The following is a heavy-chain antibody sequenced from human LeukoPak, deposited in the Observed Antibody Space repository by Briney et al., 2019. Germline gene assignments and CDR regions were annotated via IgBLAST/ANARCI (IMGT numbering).Heavy chain of an antibody. CDR1: GGSFSGYY. D-gene: IGHD3-10*01. V-gene: IGHV4-34*01. CDR3: ARGLVRGVIDWFDP. J-gene: IGHJ5*02. Sequence: PSETLSLTCAVHGGSFSGYYWSWIRQPPGKGLEWIGEINHSGSTNYNPSLKSRVTISVDTSKNQFSLKLSSVPAADTAVYYCARGLVRGVIDWFDPWGQGTLVTVSS. CDR2: INHSGST.